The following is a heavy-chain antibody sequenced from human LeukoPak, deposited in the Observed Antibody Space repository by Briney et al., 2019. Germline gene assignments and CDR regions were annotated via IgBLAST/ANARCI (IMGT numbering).Heavy chain of an antibody. Sequence: GASVKVSCKASGYTFTGYYMHWVRQAPGQGLEWMGWLNPNSGGTNYAQKFQGRVTMTWDTSVSTAYMELSRLGSNGTAVYYCARVGDYDILTGYSWWGQGTLVTVSS. J-gene: IGHJ4*02. V-gene: IGHV1-2*02. CDR3: ARVGDYDILTGYSW. CDR1: GYTFTGYY. CDR2: LNPNSGGT. D-gene: IGHD3-9*01.